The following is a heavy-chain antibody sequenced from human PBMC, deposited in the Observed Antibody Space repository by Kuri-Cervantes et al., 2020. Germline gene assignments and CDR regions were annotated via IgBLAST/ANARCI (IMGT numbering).Heavy chain of an antibody. CDR3: AKDRGGQGGMDV. CDR1: GFTFSSYA. Sequence: GESLKISCAASGFTFSSYAMSWVRQAPGKGLEWVSTLSGSGGSTFYADSVKGRFTISRDISKNTLYLQMNSLRAEDTAVYYCAKDRGGQGGMDVWGQGTTVTVSS. D-gene: IGHD3-16*01. V-gene: IGHV3-23*01. CDR2: LSGSGGST. J-gene: IGHJ6*02.